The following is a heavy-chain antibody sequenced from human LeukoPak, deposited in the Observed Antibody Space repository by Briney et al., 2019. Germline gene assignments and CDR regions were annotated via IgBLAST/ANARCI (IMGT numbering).Heavy chain of an antibody. V-gene: IGHV4-38-2*02. CDR2: INHSGST. CDR1: GYSISSGYY. CDR3: ARLGRLGSGWYPP. Sequence: SETLSLTCIVSGYSISSGYYWSWIRQPPGKGLEWIGEINHSGSTNYNPSLKSRVTISVDTSKNQFSLKLSSVTAADTAVYYCARLGRLGSGWYPPWGQGTLVTVSS. D-gene: IGHD6-19*01. J-gene: IGHJ5*02.